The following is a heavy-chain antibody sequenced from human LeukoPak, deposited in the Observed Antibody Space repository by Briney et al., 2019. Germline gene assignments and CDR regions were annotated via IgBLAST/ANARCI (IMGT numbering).Heavy chain of an antibody. CDR1: GYTFTSYD. V-gene: IGHV1-8*03. D-gene: IGHD3-3*01. CDR3: ARDSVLRFLEPPFDY. J-gene: IGHJ4*02. Sequence: ASVKVSCKASGYTFTSYDINWVRQATGQGLEWMGWMNPNSGNTGYAQKFQGRVTITRNTSISTAYMELSSLRSDDTAVYYCARDSVLRFLEPPFDYWGQGTLVTVSS. CDR2: MNPNSGNT.